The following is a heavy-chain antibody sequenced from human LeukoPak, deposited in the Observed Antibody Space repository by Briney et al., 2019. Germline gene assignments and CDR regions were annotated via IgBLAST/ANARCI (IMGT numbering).Heavy chain of an antibody. J-gene: IGHJ4*02. D-gene: IGHD6-19*01. CDR1: GFTFSSYG. CDR3: AKEWGSGGSSFDY. Sequence: VWSLRLSCAASGFTFSSYGMHWVRQAPGKGLEWVAVISYDGSNKYYADSVNDRFTISRDNSKNSLCLQMNSLRAEDTAVYYCAKEWGSGGSSFDYWGQGTLVTVSS. CDR2: ISYDGSNK. V-gene: IGHV3-30*18.